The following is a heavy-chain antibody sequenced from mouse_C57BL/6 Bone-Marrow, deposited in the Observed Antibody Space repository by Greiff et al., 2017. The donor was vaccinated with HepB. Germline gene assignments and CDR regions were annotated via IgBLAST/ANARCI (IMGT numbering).Heavy chain of an antibody. Sequence: VHLVESGAELVRPGTSVKVSCKASGYAFTNYLIEWVKQRPGQGLEWIGVINPGSGGTNYNEKFKGKATLTADKSSSTAYMQLSSLTSEDSAVYFCAREGDGSSSFAYWGQGTLVTVSA. D-gene: IGHD1-1*01. V-gene: IGHV1-54*01. CDR1: GYAFTNYL. CDR3: AREGDGSSSFAY. J-gene: IGHJ3*01. CDR2: INPGSGGT.